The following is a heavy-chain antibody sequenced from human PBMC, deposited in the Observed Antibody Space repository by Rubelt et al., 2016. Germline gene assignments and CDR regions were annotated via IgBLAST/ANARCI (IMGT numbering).Heavy chain of an antibody. V-gene: IGHV3-23*01. J-gene: IGHJ4*02. CDR2: ITGSGVTK. CDR1: GFTFSSFA. Sequence: GGGSAQTGGSLRLSCAGSGFTFSSFAMSWVRQAPGKGLEWVARITGSGVTKDYADSVGGRFTISRDNSENTLYLQMDCLRAEDTAVYYCARVMGGSAVLFDYWGQGTLVTVSS. D-gene: IGHD3-10*01. CDR3: ARVMGGSAVLFDY.